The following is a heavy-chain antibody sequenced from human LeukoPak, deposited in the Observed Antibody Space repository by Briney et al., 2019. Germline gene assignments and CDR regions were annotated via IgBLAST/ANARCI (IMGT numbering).Heavy chain of an antibody. Sequence: GGSLRLSCVASGFTFSSYAMTWVRQAPGKGLEWVSGISGSGERIHYADSVKGRFTISRDNSKNTVYLQMNSLRAEDTAVYYCARGADCGGDCFRPSFLYWGQGTLVTVSS. V-gene: IGHV3-23*01. CDR1: GFTFSSYA. D-gene: IGHD2-21*02. CDR3: ARGADCGGDCFRPSFLY. J-gene: IGHJ4*02. CDR2: ISGSGERI.